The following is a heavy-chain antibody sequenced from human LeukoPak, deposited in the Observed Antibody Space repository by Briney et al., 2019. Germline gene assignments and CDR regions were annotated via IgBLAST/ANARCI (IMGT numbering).Heavy chain of an antibody. Sequence: PGGSLRLSCAASGFTFSSYGMHWVRQAPGKGLEWVAVISYDGSNKYYADSVKGRFTISRDNSKNTLYLQMNSLRAEDTAVYYCAREAVDYDFWSGYGYYYYNYYMDVWGKGTTVTVSS. V-gene: IGHV3-30*03. D-gene: IGHD3-3*01. CDR1: GFTFSSYG. CDR2: ISYDGSNK. CDR3: AREAVDYDFWSGYGYYYYNYYMDV. J-gene: IGHJ6*03.